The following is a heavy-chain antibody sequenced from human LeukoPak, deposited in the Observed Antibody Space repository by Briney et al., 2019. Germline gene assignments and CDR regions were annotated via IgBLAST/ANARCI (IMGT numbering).Heavy chain of an antibody. CDR1: GFTFSNAW. V-gene: IGHV3-15*01. Sequence: PGGSLRLSCAASGFTFSNAWMSWVRQAPGKGLEWVGRIKSKTDGGTTDYAAPVKGRFSISRDDSTNTLYLQTNSLKTGDTAVYYFTTIGSIAAPGNPPPPFDYWGQGTLVTVST. CDR2: IKSKTDGGTT. J-gene: IGHJ4*02. D-gene: IGHD6-13*01. CDR3: TTIGSIAAPGNPPPPFDY.